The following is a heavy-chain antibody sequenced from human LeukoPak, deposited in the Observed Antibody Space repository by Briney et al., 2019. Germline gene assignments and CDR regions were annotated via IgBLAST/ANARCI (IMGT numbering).Heavy chain of an antibody. V-gene: IGHV3-9*01. Sequence: GGSLRLSCAASGFTFDDYAMHWVRQAPGKGLEWVSGISWNSGSIGYADSVKGRFTISRDNSKNTLYLQMNSLRVEDTAVYYCARVLRTTVRGVNGHFDTWGQGTLVTVSS. CDR2: ISWNSGSI. CDR3: ARVLRTTVRGVNGHFDT. D-gene: IGHD3-10*01. J-gene: IGHJ4*02. CDR1: GFTFDDYA.